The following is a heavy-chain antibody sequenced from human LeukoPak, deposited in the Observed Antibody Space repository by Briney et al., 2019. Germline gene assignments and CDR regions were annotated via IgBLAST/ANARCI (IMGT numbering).Heavy chain of an antibody. Sequence: AFLRLSCAASGFSFSAYYMNWLREAPGKGPEWLANINQAGSVQNYVDSVRSRFTISRDNAKNSLFLQMNSLRAEDTAVYYCARAVRGGADTYWGQGTLVAVSS. V-gene: IGHV3-7*04. D-gene: IGHD3-10*02. CDR1: GFSFSAYY. J-gene: IGHJ4*02. CDR3: ARAVRGGADTY. CDR2: INQAGSVQ.